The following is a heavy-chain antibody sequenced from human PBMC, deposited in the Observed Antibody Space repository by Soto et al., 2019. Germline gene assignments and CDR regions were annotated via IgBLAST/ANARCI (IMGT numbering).Heavy chain of an antibody. J-gene: IGHJ6*02. CDR2: IYHSGST. Sequence: SETLSLTCAVSGYSISSGYYWGWIRQPPGKGLEWIGSIYHSGSTYYNPSLKSRVTISVDTSKNQFSLKLSSVTAADTAGYCCARVVAGGMDVWGQGTPVTVSS. CDR1: GYSISSGYY. D-gene: IGHD2-21*01. CDR3: ARVVAGGMDV. V-gene: IGHV4-38-2*01.